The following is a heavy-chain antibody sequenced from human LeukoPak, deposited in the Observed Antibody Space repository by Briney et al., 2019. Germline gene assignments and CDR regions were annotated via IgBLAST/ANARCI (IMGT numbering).Heavy chain of an antibody. V-gene: IGHV4-34*01. D-gene: IGHD6-6*01. CDR2: INHSGST. CDR3: ARSIVSIAARRGYYFDY. CDR1: GGSSSDYS. J-gene: IGHJ4*02. Sequence: KPSETLSLTCAVYGGSSSDYSWSWIRQPPGKGLEWIGEINHSGSTNYNPSLKSRVTISVDTSKNQFSLKLSSVTAADTAVYYCARSIVSIAARRGYYFDYWGQGTPVTVSS.